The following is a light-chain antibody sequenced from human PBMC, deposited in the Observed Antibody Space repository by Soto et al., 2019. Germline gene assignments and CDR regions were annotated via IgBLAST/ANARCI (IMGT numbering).Light chain of an antibody. J-gene: IGKJ5*01. Sequence: EIVMTQSPATLSVSPVERATLSCRSSQSVSSDLAWYHQKPGQAPRLLIYAASTRATGISARFSGSGSGTEFTLTISSLQSEDFAVYYCQQYEKWPPSITFGQGTRLEIK. CDR3: QQYEKWPPSIT. V-gene: IGKV3-15*01. CDR1: QSVSSD. CDR2: AAS.